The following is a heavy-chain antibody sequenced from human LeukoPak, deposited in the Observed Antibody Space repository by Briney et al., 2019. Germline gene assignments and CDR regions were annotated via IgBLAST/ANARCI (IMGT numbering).Heavy chain of an antibody. Sequence: PGGSLRLSCAASGFTLSSYAMSWVRQAPGKGLEWVSAISDSGNTYHADSVKGRFTISRDSSKNTLFLQMNRLRPEDAAVYYCARDGSGLPLGYWGQGTLVTVSS. V-gene: IGHV3-23*01. CDR1: GFTLSSYA. CDR2: ISDSGNT. CDR3: ARDGSGLPLGY. J-gene: IGHJ4*02.